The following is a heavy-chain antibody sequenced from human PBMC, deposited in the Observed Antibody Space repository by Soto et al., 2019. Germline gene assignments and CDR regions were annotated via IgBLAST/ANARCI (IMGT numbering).Heavy chain of an antibody. J-gene: IGHJ4*02. CDR2: IYYSGST. CDR1: GGSISSSSYY. CDR3: VSITIFGVVIDY. D-gene: IGHD3-3*01. Sequence: PSETLSLTCTVSGGSISSSSYYWGWIRQPPGKGLEWIGSIYYSGSTYYNPSLKSRVTISVDTSKNQFSLKLSSVTAADTAVYYCVSITIFGVVIDYWGQGTLVTVSS. V-gene: IGHV4-39*01.